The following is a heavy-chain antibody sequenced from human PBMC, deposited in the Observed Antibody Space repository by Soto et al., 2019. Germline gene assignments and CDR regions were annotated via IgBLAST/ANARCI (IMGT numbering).Heavy chain of an antibody. V-gene: IGHV1-3*01. CDR2: INAGNGNT. CDR1: GYTFTSYA. J-gene: IGHJ4*02. CDR3: ARDVAAAGLDY. Sequence: QVQLVQSGAEVKKPGASVKVSCKASGYTFTSYAMHWVRQAPGQRLEWMGWINAGNGNTKYSQKFQGRVTITRDTSASTAYMEQSSLRSEDTAVYDCARDVAAAGLDYWGQGTLVTVSS. D-gene: IGHD6-13*01.